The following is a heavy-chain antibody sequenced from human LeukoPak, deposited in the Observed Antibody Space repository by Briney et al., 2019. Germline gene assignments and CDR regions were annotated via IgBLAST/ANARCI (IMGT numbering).Heavy chain of an antibody. D-gene: IGHD3-3*01. Sequence: WASVKVSCKASGYTFTGYYMHWVRQAPGQGLEWMGWINPNSGGTNYAQKFQGRVTMTRDTSISTAYMELSRLRSDDTAVYYCAATHDFWSGYTKGAADAFDIWGQGTMVTVSS. CDR3: AATHDFWSGYTKGAADAFDI. J-gene: IGHJ3*02. CDR2: INPNSGGT. CDR1: GYTFTGYY. V-gene: IGHV1-2*02.